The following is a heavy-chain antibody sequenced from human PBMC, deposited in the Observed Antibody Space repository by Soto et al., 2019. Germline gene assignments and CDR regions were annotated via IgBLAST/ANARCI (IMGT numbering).Heavy chain of an antibody. Sequence: EVQLVESGGGLVKPGWSLRLSCITSGFAFRDFAMTWFRQAPGKGLEWVGFITSKKYGATPQYAASVKGRFSISRDDSKSIAYMQMNNLKTDDTAVYYCSRLPQERYSDYDFPMDVWGQGTTVTVSS. V-gene: IGHV3-49*05. CDR1: GFAFRDFA. D-gene: IGHD5-12*01. CDR2: ITSKKYGATP. CDR3: SRLPQERYSDYDFPMDV. J-gene: IGHJ6*02.